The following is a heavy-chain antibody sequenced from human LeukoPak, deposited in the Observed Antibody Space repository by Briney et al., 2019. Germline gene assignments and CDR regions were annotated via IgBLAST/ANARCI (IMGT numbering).Heavy chain of an antibody. D-gene: IGHD6-19*01. J-gene: IGHJ2*01. CDR1: GGSISSGGYS. V-gene: IGHV4-30-2*01. Sequence: SETLSLTCAVSGGSISSGGYSWSWIRQPPGKGLEWIGYIYHSGSTYYNPSLESRVTISVDTSKNQFSLKLSSVTAADTAVYYCARDSSGWPYWYFDLWGRGTLVTVSS. CDR3: ARDSSGWPYWYFDL. CDR2: IYHSGST.